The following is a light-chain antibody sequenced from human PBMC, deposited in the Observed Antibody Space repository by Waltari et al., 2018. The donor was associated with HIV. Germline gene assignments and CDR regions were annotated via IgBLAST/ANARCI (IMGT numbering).Light chain of an antibody. CDR2: GAS. Sequence: AIQMTQSPTSLSASVGDRVTITCRASQGVGNDLSWYQQKPGMAPTPLIYGASISQNGVPGRFSGSGSGADFTLTISSLQAEDLATYYCLQDYSWPYTFGQGTKLEIK. J-gene: IGKJ2*01. CDR1: QGVGND. CDR3: LQDYSWPYT. V-gene: IGKV1-6*01.